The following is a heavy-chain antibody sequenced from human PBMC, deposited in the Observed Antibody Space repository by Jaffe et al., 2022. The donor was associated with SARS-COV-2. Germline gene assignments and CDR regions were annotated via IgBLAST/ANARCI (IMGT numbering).Heavy chain of an antibody. J-gene: IGHJ4*01. D-gene: IGHD2-15*01. V-gene: IGHV4-34*01. CDR2: VDPRRNA. Sequence: QVQVQQWGAGLLKPSETVSLSCSVYGGSVSGYYWNWVRQPPGKGLEWIGEVDPRRNADYNPSLKSRVTISVDTSKNQVSLELRSVTAADTAVYYCVRDHCSGGKCYNYWGHGTLVTVSS. CDR3: VRDHCSGGKCYNY. CDR1: GGSVSGYY.